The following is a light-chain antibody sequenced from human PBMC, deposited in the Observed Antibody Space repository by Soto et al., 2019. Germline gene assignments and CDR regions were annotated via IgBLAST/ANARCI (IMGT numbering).Light chain of an antibody. J-gene: IGKJ2*01. CDR3: HQHNSWPRT. V-gene: IGKV3-11*01. CDR2: DAS. CDR1: QSVSTS. Sequence: EVVLTQSPGTLSLSPGERATLSCRASQSVSTSLAWYQHKPGQAPRLLIYDASNRATGIPARFSGSGSGTDFTLTISSLEPEDFAIYYCHQHNSWPRTFGQGTRLEIK.